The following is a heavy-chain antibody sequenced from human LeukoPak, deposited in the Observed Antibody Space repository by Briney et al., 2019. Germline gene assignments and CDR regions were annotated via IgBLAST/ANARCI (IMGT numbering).Heavy chain of an antibody. V-gene: IGHV1-46*01. CDR3: ASWAGETQNGLWSGPFDY. J-gene: IGHJ4*02. Sequence: SSVKVSCKASGYTFTRRFLHWVRQAPGQGLEWMGIIDPDGGSTNYAQRFQGRLTMTRDTSTTTVYMELSSLRSEDTAVYYCASWAGETQNGLWSGPFDYRGQGTLVTVSS. CDR2: IDPDGGST. D-gene: IGHD3-3*01. CDR1: GYTFTRRF.